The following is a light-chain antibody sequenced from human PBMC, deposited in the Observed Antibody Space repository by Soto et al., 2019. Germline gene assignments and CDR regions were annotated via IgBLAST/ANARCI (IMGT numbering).Light chain of an antibody. CDR3: TAWDDSLNGVV. J-gene: IGLJ2*01. V-gene: IGLV1-44*01. CDR2: SNN. Sequence: QSVLTQPPSASGTHGQRVTISCSGSSSNIGSNNVNWYHQLPGTAPKLLIHSNNQRPSGVLDRFSAFKSGTSASLAISGLQYEDESDYYCTAWDDSLNGVVFGGGTKLTFL. CDR1: SSNIGSNN.